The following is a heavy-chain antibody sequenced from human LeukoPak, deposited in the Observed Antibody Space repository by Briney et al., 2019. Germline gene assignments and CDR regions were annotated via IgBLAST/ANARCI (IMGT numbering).Heavy chain of an antibody. J-gene: IGHJ4*02. CDR3: ARELLRGFWSGYLNDY. CDR2: IYSGGNT. D-gene: IGHD3-3*01. Sequence: GGSLRLSCTVSGFTVSSNSMSWVRQAPGKGLEWVSFIYSGGNTHYSDSVKGRFTISRDNAKNSLYLQMNSLRAEDTAVYYCARELLRGFWSGYLNDYWGQGTLVTVSS. CDR1: GFTVSSNS. V-gene: IGHV3-53*01.